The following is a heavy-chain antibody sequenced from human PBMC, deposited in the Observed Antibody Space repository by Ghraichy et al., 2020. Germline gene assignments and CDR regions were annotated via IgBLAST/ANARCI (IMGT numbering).Heavy chain of an antibody. J-gene: IGHJ6*02. CDR1: GYSISSGYY. Sequence: ETLSLTCAVSGYSISSGYYWGWIRQPPGKGLEWIGSIYHSGSTYYNPSLKSRVTISVDTSKNQFSLKLSSVTAADTAVYYCAGTTIFGVVMDVWGQGTTVTVSS. CDR2: IYHSGST. CDR3: AGTTIFGVVMDV. V-gene: IGHV4-38-2*01. D-gene: IGHD3-3*01.